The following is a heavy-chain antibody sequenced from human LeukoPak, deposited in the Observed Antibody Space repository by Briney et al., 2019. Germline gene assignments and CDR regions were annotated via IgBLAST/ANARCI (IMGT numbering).Heavy chain of an antibody. V-gene: IGHV1-2*02. D-gene: IGHD3-10*01. CDR2: INPNSGGT. J-gene: IGHJ3*02. CDR3: ARSPSDYYGSGSYSGAFDI. CDR1: GYTFTGYY. Sequence: ASVKVSCKASGYTFTGYYMHWVRQAPGQGLEWMGWINPNSGGTNYAQKFQGRVTMTRDTSISTAYMELSRLRSDDTAVYYCARSPSDYYGSGSYSGAFDIWGQGTMVTVSS.